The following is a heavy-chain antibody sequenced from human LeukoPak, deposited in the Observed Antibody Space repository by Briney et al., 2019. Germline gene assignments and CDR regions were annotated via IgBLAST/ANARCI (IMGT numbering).Heavy chain of an antibody. CDR3: ARLIIRYNWNDEVDY. CDR2: VIPIFGTA. Sequence: SVKVSCKASGGTFSSYAISWVRQAPGQGHELMGGVIPIFGTANYAQKFQGRVTITADESTSTAYMELSSLRSEDTAVYYCARLIIRYNWNDEVDYWGQGTLVSVSS. J-gene: IGHJ4*02. V-gene: IGHV1-69*01. CDR1: GGTFSSYA. D-gene: IGHD1-20*01.